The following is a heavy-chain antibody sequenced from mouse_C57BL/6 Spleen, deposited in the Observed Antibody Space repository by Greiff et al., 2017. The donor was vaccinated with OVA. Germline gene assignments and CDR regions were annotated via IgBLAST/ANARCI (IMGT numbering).Heavy chain of an antibody. Sequence: EVKLVESGGDLVKPGGSLKLSCAASGFTFSSYGMSWVRQTPDQRLEWVATISSGGSYTYYPDSVKGRFTISRDNAKNTLYLQMSSLKSEDTAMYYCTRHVGNYDAFDDWGKGTTLTVSS. D-gene: IGHD2-1*01. CDR1: GFTFSSYG. V-gene: IGHV5-6*01. CDR3: TRHVGNYDAFDD. CDR2: ISSGGSYT. J-gene: IGHJ2*01.